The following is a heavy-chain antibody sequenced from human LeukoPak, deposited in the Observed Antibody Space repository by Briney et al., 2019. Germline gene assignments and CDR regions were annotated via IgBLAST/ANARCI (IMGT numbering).Heavy chain of an antibody. D-gene: IGHD3-22*01. CDR3: ASLTTAEAFDI. J-gene: IGHJ3*02. CDR2: IHYSGST. CDR1: GGSIGSFF. Sequence: SETLSLTCTVSGGSIGSFFWSWIRQPPGKALEWIGYIHYSGSTKYNPSLKSRVTISVDTSKNQFSLKLSSVTAADTAVYYCASLTTAEAFDIWGQGTMVTVSS. V-gene: IGHV4-59*01.